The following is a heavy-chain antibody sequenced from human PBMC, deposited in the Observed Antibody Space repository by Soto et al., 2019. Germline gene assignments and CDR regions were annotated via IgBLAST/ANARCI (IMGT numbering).Heavy chain of an antibody. D-gene: IGHD3-9*01. V-gene: IGHV1-69*13. Sequence: SVKVSCKASGGTFSSYAISWVRQAPGQGREWMGGIIPIFGTANYAQKFQGRVTITADESTSTAYMELSSLRSEDTAVYYCASSNYDILTGYYIGWFDPWGQGXLVTVSS. CDR3: ASSNYDILTGYYIGWFDP. CDR2: IIPIFGTA. CDR1: GGTFSSYA. J-gene: IGHJ5*02.